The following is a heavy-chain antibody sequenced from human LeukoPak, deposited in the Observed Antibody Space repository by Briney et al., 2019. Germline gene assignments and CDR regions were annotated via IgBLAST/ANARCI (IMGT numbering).Heavy chain of an antibody. V-gene: IGHV3-48*03. CDR1: GFTFSSYE. D-gene: IGHD7-27*01. Sequence: GGSLRLSCAASGFTFSSYEMNWVRQAPGKGLEWVSYISSSDNTIYYADSVKGRFTISRDNAKNSLYLQMNSLRAEDTAVYYCARNINWVGGYWGQGTLVTVSS. J-gene: IGHJ4*02. CDR2: ISSSDNTI. CDR3: ARNINWVGGY.